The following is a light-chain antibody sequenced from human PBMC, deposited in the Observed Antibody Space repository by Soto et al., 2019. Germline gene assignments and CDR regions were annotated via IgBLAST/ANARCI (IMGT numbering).Light chain of an antibody. CDR1: QSISSW. CDR3: QQYTNWPKT. J-gene: IGKJ1*01. Sequence: DIQMTQSPSTLSASVGDRVTITCRASQSISSWLAWYQQKPGKAPKLLIYDASSLESGVPSRFSGSGSGTEFTLTISSLQSEDFAVYYCQQYTNWPKTFGQGTKVE. CDR2: DAS. V-gene: IGKV1-5*01.